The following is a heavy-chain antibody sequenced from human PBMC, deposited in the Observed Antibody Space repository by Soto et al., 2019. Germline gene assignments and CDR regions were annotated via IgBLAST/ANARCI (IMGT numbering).Heavy chain of an antibody. Sequence: QVQLVQSGAEVKKPGASVKVSCKASGYTFTSYYMHWVRQAPGQGLEWMGIINPSGGSTSYAQKFQGRVTMTRDTSTSTVYMELSSLRSEDTAVYYCARDPPTGDTVMVTEGYWGQGTLVTVSS. J-gene: IGHJ4*02. V-gene: IGHV1-46*01. CDR2: INPSGGST. CDR1: GYTFTSYY. D-gene: IGHD5-18*01. CDR3: ARDPPTGDTVMVTEGY.